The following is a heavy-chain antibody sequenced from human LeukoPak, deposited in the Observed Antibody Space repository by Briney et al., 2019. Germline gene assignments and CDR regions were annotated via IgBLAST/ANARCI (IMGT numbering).Heavy chain of an antibody. CDR1: GFSFRTYN. CDR3: AREGLTFGDY. J-gene: IGHJ4*02. Sequence: GGSLRLSCAASGFSFRTYNMNWVRQAPGKGLEWVSYITTSSGSIYYADSVKGRFTISRDNAKNSLYLQMNSLRDEDTALYYCAREGLTFGDYWGQGTLVTVSS. D-gene: IGHD3-16*01. CDR2: ITTSSGSI. V-gene: IGHV3-48*02.